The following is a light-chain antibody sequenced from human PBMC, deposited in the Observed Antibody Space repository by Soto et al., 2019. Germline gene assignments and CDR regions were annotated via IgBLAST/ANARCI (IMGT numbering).Light chain of an antibody. CDR3: QQCGSSPS. V-gene: IGKV3-20*01. CDR1: QSVSSSY. CDR2: DTS. J-gene: IGKJ1*01. Sequence: EIVLTQSPGTLSLSPGERATLSCRVCQSVSSSYLAWYQQKPGQAPRLLIYDTSSRATGIPDRFSGSGSGTDFTLAISRLEPEDFAVYYCQQCGSSPSFGQGTKVELK.